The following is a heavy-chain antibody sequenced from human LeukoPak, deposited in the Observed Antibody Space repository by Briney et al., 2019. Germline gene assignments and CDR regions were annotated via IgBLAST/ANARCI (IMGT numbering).Heavy chain of an antibody. CDR3: ARQTRYNYGPAFDF. V-gene: IGHV4-59*08. Sequence: PSETLSLTCTVSGDSISSYSWSWIRQPPGKGLEWIGDIYNSGNTNYNPSLKSRVTMSVSTSKNQFSLSLSSLTAADTGVYYCARQTRYNYGPAFDFWGQGALVTVSS. J-gene: IGHJ4*02. D-gene: IGHD5-18*01. CDR1: GDSISSYS. CDR2: IYNSGNT.